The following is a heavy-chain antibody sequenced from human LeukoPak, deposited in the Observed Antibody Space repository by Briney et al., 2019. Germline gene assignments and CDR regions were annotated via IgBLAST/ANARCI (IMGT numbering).Heavy chain of an antibody. Sequence: PGRSLRLSCAASGFTFSNYAMHWVRQAPGKGLEWVAFMSFDGSDKYYADSVKGRFTISRDNSKNTPYLQMSSLRFEDTAVYYCARDQPGTYTLSSTWGQGTLVTVSS. J-gene: IGHJ5*02. V-gene: IGHV3-30-3*01. CDR1: GFTFSNYA. CDR2: MSFDGSDK. CDR3: ARDQPGTYTLSST. D-gene: IGHD6-19*01.